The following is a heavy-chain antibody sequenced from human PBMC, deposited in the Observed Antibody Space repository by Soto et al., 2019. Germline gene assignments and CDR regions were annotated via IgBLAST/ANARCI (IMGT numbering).Heavy chain of an antibody. CDR3: ARDHMFAFDN. D-gene: IGHD3-10*02. J-gene: IGHJ4*02. CDR2: ISYDGSNK. V-gene: IGHV3-30*03. Sequence: XGSLRLSCSDSGFTFSSYGMHWVRQAPGKGPEWVAVISYDGSNKYYADSVKGRFTISRDNSKNTLYLQMNSLRAEDTAVYYCARDHMFAFDNWGQGTLVTVSS. CDR1: GFTFSSYG.